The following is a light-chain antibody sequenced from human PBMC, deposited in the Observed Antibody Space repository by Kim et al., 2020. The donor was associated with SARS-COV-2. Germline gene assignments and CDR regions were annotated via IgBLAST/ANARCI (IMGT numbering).Light chain of an antibody. V-gene: IGKV3-15*01. J-gene: IGKJ1*01. Sequence: EIVMTQSPATLSVSPGERATLSCRASQSVSSNLAWYQQKPGQAPRHLIYGASTRATGIPARFSGSGSGTEFNLTISSLQSEDFAVYYCQQYNNWPLTFGQGTKVDIK. CDR1: QSVSSN. CDR2: GAS. CDR3: QQYNNWPLT.